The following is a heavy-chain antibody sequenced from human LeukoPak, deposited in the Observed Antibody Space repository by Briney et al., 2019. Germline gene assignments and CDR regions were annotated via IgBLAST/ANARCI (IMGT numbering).Heavy chain of an antibody. Sequence: SETLSLTCTVSGGSISSSSYYWGWIRQPPGKGLEWIGSIYYSGSTYYNPSPKSRVTISIDTSKNQFSLKLSSVTAADTAVYYCASTTGTMDYYYMDVWGKGTTVTVSS. V-gene: IGHV4-39*07. J-gene: IGHJ6*03. CDR3: ASTTGTMDYYYMDV. CDR1: GGSISSSSYY. CDR2: IYYSGST. D-gene: IGHD1-1*01.